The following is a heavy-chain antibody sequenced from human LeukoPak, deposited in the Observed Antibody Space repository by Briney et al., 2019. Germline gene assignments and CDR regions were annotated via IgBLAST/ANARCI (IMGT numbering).Heavy chain of an antibody. J-gene: IGHJ4*02. D-gene: IGHD4-17*01. CDR1: GFTFSSYA. Sequence: GGSLRLSCAASGFTFSSYAMSWVRQAPGKGLEWVSAISGSGGSTYYADSVRGRFTISRDNSNNTVYLQMDSLRAEDTAVYYCARAPSVTTNYDCWGQGTLVTVSS. V-gene: IGHV3-23*01. CDR3: ARAPSVTTNYDC. CDR2: ISGSGGST.